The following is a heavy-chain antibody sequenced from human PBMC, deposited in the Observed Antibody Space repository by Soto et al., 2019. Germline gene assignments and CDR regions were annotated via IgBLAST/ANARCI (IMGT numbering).Heavy chain of an antibody. V-gene: IGHV5-51*01. CDR3: ARANIVVVPAAILYDAFDI. Sequence: GESLKISCQGSGYSFTSYWIGWVRQMPGKGLEWMGIIYPGDSDTRYSPSFQGQVTISADKSISTAYLQWSSLKASDTAMYYCARANIVVVPAAILYDAFDIWGQGTMVTVSS. D-gene: IGHD2-2*01. CDR1: GYSFTSYW. CDR2: IYPGDSDT. J-gene: IGHJ3*02.